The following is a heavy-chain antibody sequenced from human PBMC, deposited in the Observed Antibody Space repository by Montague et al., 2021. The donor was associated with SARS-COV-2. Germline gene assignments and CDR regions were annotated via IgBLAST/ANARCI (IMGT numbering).Heavy chain of an antibody. Sequence: SETLSLTCAVSGGSISSSNWWSWVRPPPGKGLEWIGEIYHSGSTNNNPSLKSRVTISVDKSKNQFSLKLSSVTAADTAVYYCARVHPLWFGELLLDYYYYYGMDVWGQGTTVTVSS. CDR1: GGSISSSNW. V-gene: IGHV4-4*02. D-gene: IGHD3-10*01. CDR3: ARVHPLWFGELLLDYYYYYGMDV. J-gene: IGHJ6*02. CDR2: IYHSGST.